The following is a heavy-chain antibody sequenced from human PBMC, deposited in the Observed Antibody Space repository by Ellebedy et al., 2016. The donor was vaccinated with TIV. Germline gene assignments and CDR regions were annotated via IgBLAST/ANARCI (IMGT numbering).Heavy chain of an antibody. Sequence: PGGSLRLSCAASGFTFSDSWMSWVRQAPGKGLEWVANIKQAGSEKWYVDSVKGRFTISRDNAKNSLYLQMSSIRAEDKAVYYWARDQGWAYAGSTRFDYWGQGTLVTVSS. D-gene: IGHD3-10*01. CDR2: IKQAGSEK. V-gene: IGHV3-7*01. CDR1: GFTFSDSW. CDR3: ARDQGWAYAGSTRFDY. J-gene: IGHJ4*03.